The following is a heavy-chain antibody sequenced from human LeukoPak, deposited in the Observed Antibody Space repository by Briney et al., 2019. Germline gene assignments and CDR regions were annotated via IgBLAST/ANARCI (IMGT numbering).Heavy chain of an antibody. J-gene: IGHJ5*02. CDR2: IYHSGTT. CDR3: ARDQSSSWYWFDP. V-gene: IGHV4-30-2*01. CDR1: GGSISSGGYS. Sequence: SQTLSLTCAVSGGSISSGGYSWDWIRQPPGKGLESIGYIYHSGTTYYNPSLKSRVTISVDRSKNQFSLKLSSVTAADTAVYYCARDQSSSWYWFDPWGQGTLVTVSS. D-gene: IGHD6-13*01.